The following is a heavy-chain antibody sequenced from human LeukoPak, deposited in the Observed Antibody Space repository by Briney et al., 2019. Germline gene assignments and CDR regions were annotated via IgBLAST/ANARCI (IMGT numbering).Heavy chain of an antibody. V-gene: IGHV3-53*05. D-gene: IGHD5-24*01. Sequence: GGSLRLSCKVSGFTVSSNSWSWVRQAPGKGLEWVSFISSGGNTDHSDSVKGRFTISRDNSENTLYLQMGSLRAEDMAVYYCARDREMATRLHDAFDFWGQGTMVTVSS. CDR2: ISSGGNT. CDR3: ARDREMATRLHDAFDF. CDR1: GFTVSSNS. J-gene: IGHJ3*01.